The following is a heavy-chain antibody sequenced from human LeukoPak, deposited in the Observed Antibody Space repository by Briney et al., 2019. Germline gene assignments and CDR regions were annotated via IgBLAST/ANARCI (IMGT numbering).Heavy chain of an antibody. Sequence: SETLSLTCTVSGGSISSTYYWGWIRQPPGKGLEWIGYIYYSGSTNYNPSLKSRVTISVDRSKDQFSLKLSSVTAADTAVYYCAIRSGSFLGYWGQGTLVTVSS. CDR2: IYYSGST. CDR1: GGSISSTYY. D-gene: IGHD3-10*01. J-gene: IGHJ4*02. CDR3: AIRSGSFLGY. V-gene: IGHV4-61*05.